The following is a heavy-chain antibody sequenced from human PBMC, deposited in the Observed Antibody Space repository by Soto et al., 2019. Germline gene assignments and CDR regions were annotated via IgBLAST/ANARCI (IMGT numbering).Heavy chain of an antibody. CDR1: GGSISSSNW. CDR2: IYHSGST. J-gene: IGHJ4*02. D-gene: IGHD3-22*01. CDR3: ARDQSYYDSSGYTYSVDY. Sequence: QVQLQESGPGLVKPSGTLSLTCAVSGGSISSSNWWSWVRQPPGKGLEWSGEIYHSGSTNYNPSLKRRVTISVDTSKNQFSLKLSSVTAADTAVYYCARDQSYYDSSGYTYSVDYWGQGTLVTVSS. V-gene: IGHV4-4*02.